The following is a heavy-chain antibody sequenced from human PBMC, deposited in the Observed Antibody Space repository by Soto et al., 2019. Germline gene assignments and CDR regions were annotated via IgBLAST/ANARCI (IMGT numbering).Heavy chain of an antibody. CDR2: ISGSGGST. J-gene: IGHJ4*01. V-gene: IGHV3-23*01. Sequence: PVGSLRLSCAASGFTFSSYAMSWVRQAPGKGLEWVSAISGSGGSTYYADSVKGRFTITRDTSENTLYLRMDKLRVEDTAVYFCVSRIPSWVFDYWGQGTLVTVSS. CDR1: GFTFSSYA. CDR3: VSRIPSWVFDY. D-gene: IGHD3-16*01.